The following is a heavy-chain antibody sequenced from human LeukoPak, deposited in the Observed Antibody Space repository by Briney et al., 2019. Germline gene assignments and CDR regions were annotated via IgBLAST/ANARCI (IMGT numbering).Heavy chain of an antibody. J-gene: IGHJ5*02. CDR2: ISYDGSNK. CDR1: GFTFSSYA. CDR3: AKELDLVVTP. Sequence: GGSLRLSCAASGFTFSSYAMHWVRQAPGKGLEWVAVISYDGSNKYYADSVKGRFTISRDNSKNTLYLQMNSLRAEDTAVYYCAKELDLVVTPSGQGTLVTVSS. V-gene: IGHV3-30*04. D-gene: IGHD3-22*01.